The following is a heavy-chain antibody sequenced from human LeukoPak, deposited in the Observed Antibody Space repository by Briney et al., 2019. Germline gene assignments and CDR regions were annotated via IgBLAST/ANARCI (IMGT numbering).Heavy chain of an antibody. Sequence: PGGSLRLSCAASGFTFSSYSMNWVRQAPGKGLEWVSYISDSGDTIYYADSVQGRFTMSRDNAKNSLYLQMNSLRVEDTAVYYCARVEAVAATFDYWGQGTLVTVSS. CDR2: ISDSGDTI. CDR1: GFTFSSYS. CDR3: ARVEAVAATFDY. J-gene: IGHJ4*02. D-gene: IGHD6-19*01. V-gene: IGHV3-48*04.